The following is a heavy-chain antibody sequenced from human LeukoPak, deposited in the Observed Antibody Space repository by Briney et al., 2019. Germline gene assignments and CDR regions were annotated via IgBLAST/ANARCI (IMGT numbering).Heavy chain of an antibody. J-gene: IGHJ5*02. CDR1: GFTVSSYY. CDR2: IDRGGST. CDR3: AREKTKFDP. Sequence: GGSLRLSCAASGFTVSSYYMSWVRQAPGKGLEWVSIIDRGGSTNYADSVKGRFTISRDNSKNTLYPQMNSLRAEDTAVYYCAREKTKFDPWGQGTLVTVSS. V-gene: IGHV3-66*01.